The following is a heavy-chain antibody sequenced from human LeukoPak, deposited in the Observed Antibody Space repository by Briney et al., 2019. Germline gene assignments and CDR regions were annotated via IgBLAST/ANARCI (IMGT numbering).Heavy chain of an antibody. D-gene: IGHD1-26*01. Sequence: GGSLRLSCAASGFPFSSYAMHWVRQAPGKGLEWVAVISYDGSNKYYADSVKGRFTISRDNSKNTLYLQMNSLRAEDTAVYYCARFEGATSPIDYWGQGTLVTVSS. V-gene: IGHV3-30-3*01. J-gene: IGHJ4*02. CDR2: ISYDGSNK. CDR1: GFPFSSYA. CDR3: ARFEGATSPIDY.